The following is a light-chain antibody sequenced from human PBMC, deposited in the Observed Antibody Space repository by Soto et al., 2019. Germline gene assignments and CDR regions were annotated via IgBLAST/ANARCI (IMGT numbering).Light chain of an antibody. CDR3: QQRAGSST. Sequence: EILLTQSLATLSLSPGARATLSCRASQSVSSYLAWYQQKPGQAPRLLIYDASRRVTGIPARFSGSGSGTDFTLTLSSLEPEDFAVYYCQQRAGSSTFGQGTRL. J-gene: IGKJ5*01. CDR2: DAS. CDR1: QSVSSY. V-gene: IGKV3-11*01.